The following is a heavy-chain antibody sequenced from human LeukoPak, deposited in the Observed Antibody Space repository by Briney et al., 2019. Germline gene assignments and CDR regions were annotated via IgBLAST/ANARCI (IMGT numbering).Heavy chain of an antibody. Sequence: QAGGSLRLSCAASGFTFDDYAMHWVRQAPGKGLEWVSGISWHSGSIGYADSVKGRFTISRDNAKNSLYLQMNSLRAEDTALYYCAKDTARLYYYYGMDVWGQGTTVTVSS. CDR3: AKDTARLYYYYGMDV. CDR1: GFTFDDYA. J-gene: IGHJ6*02. D-gene: IGHD6-6*01. V-gene: IGHV3-9*01. CDR2: ISWHSGSI.